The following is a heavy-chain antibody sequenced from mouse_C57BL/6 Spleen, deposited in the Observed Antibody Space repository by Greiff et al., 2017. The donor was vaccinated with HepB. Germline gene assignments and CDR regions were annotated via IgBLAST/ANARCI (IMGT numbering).Heavy chain of an antibody. V-gene: IGHV1-63*01. D-gene: IGHD4-1*01. CDR2: IYPGGGYT. CDR3: AREGITGEDYYAMDY. Sequence: VQLKQSGAELVRPGTSVKMSCKASGYTFTNYWIGWAKQRPGHGLEWIGDIYPGGGYTNYNEKFKGKATLTADKSSSTAYMQFSSLTSEDSAIYYCAREGITGEDYYAMDYWGQGTSVTVSS. CDR1: GYTFTNYW. J-gene: IGHJ4*01.